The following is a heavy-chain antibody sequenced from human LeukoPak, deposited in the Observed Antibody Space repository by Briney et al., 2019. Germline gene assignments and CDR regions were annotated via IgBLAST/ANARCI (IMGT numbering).Heavy chain of an antibody. CDR2: RNSNCGST. V-gene: IGHV1-8*03. D-gene: IGHD5-12*01. J-gene: IGHJ4*02. Sequence: ASVKVSSKASAYTFTIYDINRVRQAPRRGLGWMGWRNSNCGSTGYAQKCQGRVTITRNTSISTAYMELSGLRSEDTAVYCCARGRSTGYPYYFEYWGQGTLVTVSS. CDR1: AYTFTIYD. CDR3: ARGRSTGYPYYFEY.